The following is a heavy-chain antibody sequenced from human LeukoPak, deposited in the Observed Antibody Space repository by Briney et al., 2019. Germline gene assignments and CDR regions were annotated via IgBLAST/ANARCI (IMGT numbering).Heavy chain of an antibody. J-gene: IGHJ3*01. Sequence: ASVKVSCKASGYTFTSYDINWVRQAPGQGLEWMGWISTYNNNTNYAQKFKGRVTMTTDTSTSTVYMELRSLTSDDTAVYYCAFTLLTSVTTLDDFDLWGQGTMVTVSS. CDR3: AFTLLTSVTTLDDFDL. D-gene: IGHD4-17*01. V-gene: IGHV1-18*01. CDR2: ISTYNNNT. CDR1: GYTFTSYD.